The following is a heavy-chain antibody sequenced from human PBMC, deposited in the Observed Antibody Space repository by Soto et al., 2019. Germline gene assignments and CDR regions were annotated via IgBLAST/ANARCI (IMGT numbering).Heavy chain of an antibody. CDR3: ATELSLDIVVVPAAPFDY. V-gene: IGHV1-69*02. CDR2: IIPILGIA. CDR1: GGTFSSYT. Sequence: ASVKVSCKASGGTFSSYTISWVRQAPGQGLEWMGRIIPILGIANYAQKFQGRVTITADKSTSTAYMELSSLRSEDTAVYYCATELSLDIVVVPAAPFDYWGQGTLVTGSS. J-gene: IGHJ4*02. D-gene: IGHD2-2*01.